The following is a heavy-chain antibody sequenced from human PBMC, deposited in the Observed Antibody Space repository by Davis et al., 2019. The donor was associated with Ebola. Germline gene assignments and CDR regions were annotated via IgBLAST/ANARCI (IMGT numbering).Heavy chain of an antibody. J-gene: IGHJ4*02. V-gene: IGHV3-30-3*01. CDR3: ARVIDYDSSGYVDY. D-gene: IGHD3-22*01. CDR2: ISYDGSNK. CDR1: GFTFSSYA. Sequence: GESLKISCAASGFTFSSYAMHWVRQAPGKGLEWVAVISYDGSNKYYADSVKGRFTISRDNSKNTLYLQMNSLRAEDTAVYYCARVIDYDSSGYVDYWGQGTLVTVSS.